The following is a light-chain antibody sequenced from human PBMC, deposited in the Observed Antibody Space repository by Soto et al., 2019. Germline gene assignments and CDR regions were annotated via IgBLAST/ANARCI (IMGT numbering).Light chain of an antibody. CDR2: TIS. CDR1: ETVNSI. Sequence: EIVMTQSPATLSVSPGERATLSCRASETVNSILAWYQQKPGQAPRLLIYTISIRATGIPARFSGSGSGTDFTLTISSLQSEDFGVYYCQQYNKWWTFGQGTKVEIK. V-gene: IGKV3-15*01. J-gene: IGKJ1*01. CDR3: QQYNKWWT.